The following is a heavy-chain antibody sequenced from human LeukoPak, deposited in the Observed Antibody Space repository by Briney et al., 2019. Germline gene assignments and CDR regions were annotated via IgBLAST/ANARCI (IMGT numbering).Heavy chain of an antibody. V-gene: IGHV3-74*01. Sequence: PGGSLRLSCAASGFSFSSNWMHWVRQAPGKGLVWVARISSDGSTTSHADSVKGRFTISRDNAKNTLYLQMNSLRAEDTAVYYCASGGPHYYDTSGYYGIDYWGQGSLVTVSS. J-gene: IGHJ4*02. CDR2: ISSDGSTT. CDR1: GFSFSSNW. CDR3: ASGGPHYYDTSGYYGIDY. D-gene: IGHD3-22*01.